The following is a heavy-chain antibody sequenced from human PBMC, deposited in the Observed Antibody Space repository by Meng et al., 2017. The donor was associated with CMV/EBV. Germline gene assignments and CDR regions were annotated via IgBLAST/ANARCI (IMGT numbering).Heavy chain of an antibody. CDR2: IYYSGST. V-gene: IGHV4-59*01. CDR3: ARVSVVVPAAIGNGRMDV. CDR1: GGYISSYY. J-gene: IGHJ6*02. D-gene: IGHD2-2*01. Sequence: SETLSLTCTVSGGYISSYYWSWIRQPPGKGLEWIGYIYYSGSTNYNPSLKSRVTISVDTSKNQFSLKLSFVTAADTAVYYCARVSVVVPAAIGNGRMDVWGQGTTVTVS.